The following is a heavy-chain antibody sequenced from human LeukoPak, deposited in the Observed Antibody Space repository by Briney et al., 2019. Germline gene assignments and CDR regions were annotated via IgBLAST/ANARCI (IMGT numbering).Heavy chain of an antibody. CDR2: IYTSGST. Sequence: PSETLSLTCTVSGGSISSYYWSWLRQPAGKGLEWIGRIYTSGSTNYNPSLKSRVTMSVDTSKNQFSLKLSSVTAGDTVVYYCARGYYGSGSGPWGQGTLVTVSS. CDR3: ARGYYGSGSGP. V-gene: IGHV4-4*07. D-gene: IGHD3-10*01. J-gene: IGHJ5*02. CDR1: GGSISSYY.